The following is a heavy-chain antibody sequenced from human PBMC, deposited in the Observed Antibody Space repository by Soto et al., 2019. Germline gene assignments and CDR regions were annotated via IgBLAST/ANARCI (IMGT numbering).Heavy chain of an antibody. CDR1: GFTFSSYA. CDR2: ISGSGGST. V-gene: IGHV3-23*01. Sequence: LGGSLRLSCAASGFTFSSYAMSWVRQAPGKGLEWVSAISGSGGSTYYADSVKGRFTISRDNSKNTLYLQMNSLRAEDTAVYYCANSGSGLLRFLEWLLCFWGQGTTVTVS. D-gene: IGHD3-3*01. CDR3: ANSGSGLLRFLEWLLCF. J-gene: IGHJ6*02.